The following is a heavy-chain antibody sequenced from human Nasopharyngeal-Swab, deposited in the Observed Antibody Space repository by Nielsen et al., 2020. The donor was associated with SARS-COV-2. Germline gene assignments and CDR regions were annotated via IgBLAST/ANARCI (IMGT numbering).Heavy chain of an antibody. Sequence: GESLKISCAASGFTFSSYSMNWVRQAPGKGLEWVSYISSSSSTIYYADSVKGRFTISRDNAKNSLYLQMNSLRDEDTAVYYCARPVGGYYPEVDDAFDIWGQGTMVTVAS. V-gene: IGHV3-48*02. J-gene: IGHJ3*02. D-gene: IGHD3-22*01. CDR1: GFTFSSYS. CDR3: ARPVGGYYPEVDDAFDI. CDR2: ISSSSSTI.